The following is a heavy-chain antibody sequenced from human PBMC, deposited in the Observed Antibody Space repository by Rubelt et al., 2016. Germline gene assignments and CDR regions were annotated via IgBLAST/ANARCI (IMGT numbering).Heavy chain of an antibody. J-gene: IGHJ2*01. CDR2: INAGHGHP. V-gene: IGHV1-3*01. D-gene: IGHD5-18*01. CDR1: GYTFTSYA. Sequence: QVQLVQSGVEVKKPGASVKVSCKASGYTFTSYAMHWVRQAPGPRLEWMGWINAGHGHPKHSQKFQVRCTFSRDTTARTAYGGGGSVGAEDRAVYDCAGSKDTAMVSDADWYFDLWGRGTRVTVSA. CDR3: AGSKDTAMVSDADWYFDL.